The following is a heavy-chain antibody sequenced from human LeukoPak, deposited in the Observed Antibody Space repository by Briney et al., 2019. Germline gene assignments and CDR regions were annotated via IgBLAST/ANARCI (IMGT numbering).Heavy chain of an antibody. D-gene: IGHD3-10*01. CDR3: ASLSPMVRGVFGS. J-gene: IGHJ4*02. CDR1: GGSFSGYY. Sequence: SETLSLTCAVYGGSFSGYYWSWIRQPPGKGLEWIGEINHSGSTNYNPSLKSRVTISVDTSKNQFSLKLGSVTAADTAVYYCASLSPMVRGVFGSWGQGTLVTVSS. V-gene: IGHV4-34*01. CDR2: INHSGST.